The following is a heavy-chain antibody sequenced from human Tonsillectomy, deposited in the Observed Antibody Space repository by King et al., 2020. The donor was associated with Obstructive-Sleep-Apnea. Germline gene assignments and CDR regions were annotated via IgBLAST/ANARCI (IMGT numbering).Heavy chain of an antibody. J-gene: IGHJ6*02. CDR1: GFTFSNYA. CDR2: ISYDGGNK. CDR3: ARDRISGGYSVRGMDV. Sequence: VQLVESGGGVVQPGRSLRLSCAASGFTFSNYAMHWVRQAPGKGLGWVAVISYDGGNKFYGDSVKGRFTISRDNSKNTLWLQMDSLRAEDTAVYYCARDRISGGYSVRGMDVWGQGTTVTVSS. D-gene: IGHD1-26*01. V-gene: IGHV3-30*04.